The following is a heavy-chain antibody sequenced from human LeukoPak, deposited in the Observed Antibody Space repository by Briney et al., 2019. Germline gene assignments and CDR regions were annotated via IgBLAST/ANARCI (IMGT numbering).Heavy chain of an antibody. CDR2: ISGSGSST. Sequence: PGGSLRLSCAASGFTFNSYAMNWVRQAPGKGLEWVLGISGSGSSTYYAESVKGRFTISRDNSQNTMYLQMNSLRAEDTAVYYCAKGEHSTGWYFDAFDIWGQGTMVTVSS. CDR1: GFTFNSYA. V-gene: IGHV3-23*01. J-gene: IGHJ3*02. CDR3: AKGEHSTGWYFDAFDI. D-gene: IGHD6-19*01.